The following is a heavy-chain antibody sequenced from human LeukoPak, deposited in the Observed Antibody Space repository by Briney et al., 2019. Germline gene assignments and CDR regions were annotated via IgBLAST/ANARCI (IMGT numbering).Heavy chain of an antibody. J-gene: IGHJ4*02. CDR1: GGSISSYY. CDR3: AREKGNWNDPFDY. D-gene: IGHD1-1*01. CDR2: IFYSGST. Sequence: PSETLSLTRTVSGGSISSYYWSWIRQPPGKGLEWIGYIFYSGSTNCNPSLKSRVTMSVDTSKNQFSLKVNSVTAADTAVYYCAREKGNWNDPFDYWGQGILVTVSS. V-gene: IGHV4-59*12.